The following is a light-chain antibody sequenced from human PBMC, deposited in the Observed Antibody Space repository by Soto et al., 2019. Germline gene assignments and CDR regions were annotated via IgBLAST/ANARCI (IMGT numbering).Light chain of an antibody. Sequence: DIQMTQSPSTLSASVGDRVTITCRASQNISPWLAWYQQKPGKAPILLIYETSSLENGVPSRFSGSGSGTEFSLTISSLQRDDSATYYCQKYNCAWTFRQGTKVDIK. CDR3: QKYNCAWT. V-gene: IGKV1-5*03. CDR1: QNISPW. CDR2: ETS. J-gene: IGKJ1*01.